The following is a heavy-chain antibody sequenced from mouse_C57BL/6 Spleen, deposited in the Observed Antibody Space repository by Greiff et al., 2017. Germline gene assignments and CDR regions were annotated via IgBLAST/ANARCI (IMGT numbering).Heavy chain of an antibody. CDR1: GYTFTGYW. CDR3: ARMVVATIRYAMDY. J-gene: IGHJ4*01. D-gene: IGHD1-1*01. V-gene: IGHV1-9*01. CDR2: IVPGSGST. Sequence: QVQLQQSGAELTKPGASVKLSCKATGYTFTGYWIEWVKQRPGHGLEWIGEIVPGSGSTNYNEKFKGKATFTADTSSNTAYMQLSSLTTEDSAMYCCARMVVATIRYAMDYWGQGTSVTVSS.